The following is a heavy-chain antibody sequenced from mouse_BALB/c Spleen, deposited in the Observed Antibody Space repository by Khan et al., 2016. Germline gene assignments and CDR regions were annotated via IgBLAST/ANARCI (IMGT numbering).Heavy chain of an antibody. J-gene: IGHJ4*01. Sequence: QVQLQQPGAELVRPGASVKLSCKASGYTFTNYWINWVKQRPGQGLEWIGNIYPSDSYANYNQKFKDKATLTVDRSSSTAYMHLISPTSEDSAVYDCARAISTIGSYYYAMDYWGQGTSVTVSS. CDR2: IYPSDSYA. V-gene: IGHV1-69*02. CDR1: GYTFTNYW. D-gene: IGHD1-2*01. CDR3: ARAISTIGSYYYAMDY.